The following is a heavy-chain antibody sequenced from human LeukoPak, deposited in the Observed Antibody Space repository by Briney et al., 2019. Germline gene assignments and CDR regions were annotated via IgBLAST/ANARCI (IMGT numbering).Heavy chain of an antibody. CDR3: ARQGVATAIDY. CDR2: ISASGNT. J-gene: IGHJ4*02. CDR1: GGSISNYY. Sequence: KPSETLSLTCTVSGGSISNYYWSWIRQPAGKGLEWIGRISASGNTNYNPSPKSRVTMSVDTSMNLFALKLSSVTAADTAVYYCARQGVATAIDYWGQGTLVTVSS. V-gene: IGHV4-4*07. D-gene: IGHD2-21*02.